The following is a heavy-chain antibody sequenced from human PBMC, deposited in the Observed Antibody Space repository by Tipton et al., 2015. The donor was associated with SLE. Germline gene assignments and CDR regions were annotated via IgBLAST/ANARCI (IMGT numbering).Heavy chain of an antibody. V-gene: IGHV1-18*01. CDR3: ARLNWGSLWDAFDI. J-gene: IGHJ3*02. Sequence: QLVQSGAEVKKPGASVKVSCKASGFTFISYGISWVRQAPGQGLQWMGWISAYNGNTNYAQKLQGRVTMTTDTSTSTAYMELRSLRSDDTAVYYCARLNWGSLWDAFDIWGQGTMVTVSS. CDR1: GFTFISYG. CDR2: ISAYNGNT. D-gene: IGHD7-27*01.